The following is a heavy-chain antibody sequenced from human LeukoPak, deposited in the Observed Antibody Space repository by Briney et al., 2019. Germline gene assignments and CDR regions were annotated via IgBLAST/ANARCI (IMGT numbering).Heavy chain of an antibody. CDR2: IIPILGTA. CDR3: ARGRVVTAIPQNYYYYGMDV. CDR1: GGTFSSYA. D-gene: IGHD2-21*02. V-gene: IGHV1-69*04. J-gene: IGHJ6*02. Sequence: SVKVSCKASGGTFSSYAISWVRQAPGQGLEWMGRIIPILGTANYAQKFQGRVTITADKSTSTAYMELSSLRSEDTAVYYCARGRVVTAIPQNYYYYGMDVWGQGTTVTVFS.